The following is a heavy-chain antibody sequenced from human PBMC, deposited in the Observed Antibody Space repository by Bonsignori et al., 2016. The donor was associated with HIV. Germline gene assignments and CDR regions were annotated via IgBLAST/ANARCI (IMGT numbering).Heavy chain of an antibody. D-gene: IGHD4-17*01. V-gene: IGHV3-23*01. J-gene: IGHJ4*02. CDR2: ISGNGGNT. CDR1: GFTFSSYG. Sequence: GGSLRLSCAASGFTFSSYGMNWVRQAPGKGLEWVSGISGNGGNTYYADSVKGRFTISRDNSKNTLYLQMNSLRAEDTAVYYCAWGARGLTTVTTGFDYWGQGTLVTVSS. CDR3: AWGARGLTTVTTGFDY.